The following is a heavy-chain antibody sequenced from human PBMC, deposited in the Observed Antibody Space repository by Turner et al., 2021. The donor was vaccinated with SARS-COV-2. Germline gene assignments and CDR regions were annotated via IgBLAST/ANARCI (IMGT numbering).Heavy chain of an antibody. CDR2: INSDGSFT. D-gene: IGHD3-3*01. J-gene: IGHJ3*02. Sequence: EVQLVESGGGLVQPGGSLRLPCAASGFTFSSSWMHWIRQAPGKGLVWVSHINSDGSFTSYADSVKGRFTISRDNAKNTLYLQMNSLRAEDTAVYYCARDQRDSVIWSGYGAFDIWGQGTMVTVSS. CDR1: GFTFSSSW. V-gene: IGHV3-74*01. CDR3: ARDQRDSVIWSGYGAFDI.